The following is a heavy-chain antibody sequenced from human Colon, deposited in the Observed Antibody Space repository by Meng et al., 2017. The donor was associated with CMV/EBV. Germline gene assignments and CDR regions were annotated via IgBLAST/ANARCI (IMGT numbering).Heavy chain of an antibody. Sequence: ASVKVSCKTSGYSFAAHYIHWVRKAPGQGLEWMGLIHPTTGAADYAQKFSDRVTMTRDMSITTFYMELRRLTSDDTAVYYCVRDMDASQGSAFDIWGQGTMVT. CDR2: IHPTTGAA. V-gene: IGHV1-2*02. D-gene: IGHD2-2*03. J-gene: IGHJ3*02. CDR1: GYSFAAHY. CDR3: VRDMDASQGSAFDI.